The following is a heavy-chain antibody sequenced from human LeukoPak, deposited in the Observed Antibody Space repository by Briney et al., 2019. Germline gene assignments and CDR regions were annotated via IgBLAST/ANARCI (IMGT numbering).Heavy chain of an antibody. Sequence: PSETLSLTCTVSGGSISSYYWNWIRQPPGKGLEWIGYIYNSGSTNNNPSLKSRVTMSVDTSKKQFSLKLSSVTAADTAVYYCAREPLNDFWSGYFDYWGQGTLVTVSS. J-gene: IGHJ4*02. CDR1: GGSISSYY. V-gene: IGHV4-59*01. D-gene: IGHD3-3*01. CDR2: IYNSGST. CDR3: AREPLNDFWSGYFDY.